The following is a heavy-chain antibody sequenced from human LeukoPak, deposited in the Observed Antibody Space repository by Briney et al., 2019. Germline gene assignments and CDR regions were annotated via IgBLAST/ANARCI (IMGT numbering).Heavy chain of an antibody. D-gene: IGHD5-18*01. J-gene: IGHJ4*02. CDR3: ARQSGRIQLWLGYFDY. V-gene: IGHV4-38-2*01. Sequence: PSETLSLTCAVSGYSISSGYYWGWIRPPPGKGLEWIGSIYHSGSTYYNPSLKSRVTISVDTSENQFSLKLSSVTAADTAVYYCARQSGRIQLWLGYFDYWGQGTLVTVSS. CDR2: IYHSGST. CDR1: GYSISSGYY.